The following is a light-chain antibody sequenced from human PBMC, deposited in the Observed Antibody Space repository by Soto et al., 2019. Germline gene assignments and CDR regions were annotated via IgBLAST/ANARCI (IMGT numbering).Light chain of an antibody. CDR1: QSVSNNY. Sequence: EIVLTQSPGTLSLSPGERATLSCRASQSVSNNYLAWYQQKPGQAPRLLIYGASNRATGIPDRFSGSGSGTDFTLTISRLEPEDFAVYYCQQYISSPRTIGQGTKVDIK. CDR3: QQYISSPRT. J-gene: IGKJ1*01. V-gene: IGKV3-20*01. CDR2: GAS.